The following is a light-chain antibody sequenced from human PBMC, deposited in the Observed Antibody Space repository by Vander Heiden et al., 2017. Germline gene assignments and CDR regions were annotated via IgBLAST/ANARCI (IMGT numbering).Light chain of an antibody. CDR1: KLGDKY. CDR3: QAWDSSTAV. CDR2: QDS. Sequence: SYALTQPPSASVPPGPAASITCSGDKLGDKYVCWYQQKPGQSPVLVIYQDSKRPSGIPERFSGSNSGNTATLTISGTQAMDEADYYCQAWDSSTAVFGGGTKLTVL. J-gene: IGLJ3*02. V-gene: IGLV3-1*01.